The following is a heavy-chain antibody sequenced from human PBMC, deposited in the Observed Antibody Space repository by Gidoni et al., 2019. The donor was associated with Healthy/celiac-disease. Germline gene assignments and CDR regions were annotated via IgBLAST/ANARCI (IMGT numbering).Heavy chain of an antibody. V-gene: IGHV3-30*18. CDR2: ISYDGSNK. CDR1: GFTFSSAG. Sequence: QVQLVESGGGVVQPGRSLRPPCAASGFTFSSAGMHWVRQAPGKGLEWVAVISYDGSNKYYADSVKGRFTISRDNSKNTLYLQMNSLRAEDTAVYYCAKGVEQFYSSSWGHGAFDIWGQGTMVTVSS. CDR3: AKGVEQFYSSSWGHGAFDI. D-gene: IGHD6-13*01. J-gene: IGHJ3*02.